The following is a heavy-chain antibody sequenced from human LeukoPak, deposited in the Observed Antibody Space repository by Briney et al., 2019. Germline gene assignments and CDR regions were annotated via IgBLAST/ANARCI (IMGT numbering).Heavy chain of an antibody. D-gene: IGHD1-1*01. J-gene: IGHJ4*02. CDR2: IDYTERP. CDR1: GHSIRNGFD. V-gene: IGHV4-38-2*02. CDR3: ARSEINDYMKF. Sequence: SETLPLTCTVSGHSIRNGFDWSWLRLSPEKGLEWLGSIDYTERPSYNPSLRSRVTISVDTSKNLFSLNLASVTAADTAIYLCARSEINDYMKFWGQGLQVIVSS.